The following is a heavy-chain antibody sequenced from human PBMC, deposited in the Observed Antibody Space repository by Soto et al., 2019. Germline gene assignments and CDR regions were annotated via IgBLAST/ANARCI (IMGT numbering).Heavy chain of an antibody. CDR3: ARDVTTPYDYVWGSYRSQSAFDI. D-gene: IGHD3-16*02. CDR2: ISSSSSYI. V-gene: IGHV3-21*01. Sequence: WGFLRLCWGAFGVNFISHGSNRVSQAPGKGLEWVSSISSSSSYIYYADSVKGRFTISRDNAKNSLYLQMNSLRAEDTAVYYCARDVTTPYDYVWGSYRSQSAFDIWGQGTMVTVSS. CDR1: GVNFISHG. J-gene: IGHJ3*02.